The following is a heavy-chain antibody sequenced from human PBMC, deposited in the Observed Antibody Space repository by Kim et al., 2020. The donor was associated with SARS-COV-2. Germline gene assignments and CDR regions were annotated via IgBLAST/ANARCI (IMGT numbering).Heavy chain of an antibody. CDR1: GLSFDGSA. J-gene: IGHJ6*01. D-gene: IGHD3-10*01. CDR3: ARGNYHWSGSLSDYYHG. Sequence: GGSLRLSCAASGLSFDGSAMNWVRQAPGKGLEWLSVISDDGRNKDYEDSVKGRFTISRDNSKRTLFLQMNSLRVEDTGVYYCARGNYHWSGSLSDYYHG. V-gene: IGHV3-30-3*01. CDR2: ISDDGRNK.